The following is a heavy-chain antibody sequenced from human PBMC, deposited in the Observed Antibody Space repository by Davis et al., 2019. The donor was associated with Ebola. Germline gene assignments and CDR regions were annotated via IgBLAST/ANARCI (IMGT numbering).Heavy chain of an antibody. CDR3: ARRSSGYYYPFDY. CDR2: INPNSGGT. V-gene: IGHV1-2*06. Sequence: ASVKVSCKASGYTFTGYYMHWVRQAPGQGLEWMGRINPNSGGTNYAQKFQGRVTMTRDTSISTAYMELSRLRSDDTAVYYCARRSSGYYYPFDYWGQGTLVTVPS. CDR1: GYTFTGYY. D-gene: IGHD3-22*01. J-gene: IGHJ4*02.